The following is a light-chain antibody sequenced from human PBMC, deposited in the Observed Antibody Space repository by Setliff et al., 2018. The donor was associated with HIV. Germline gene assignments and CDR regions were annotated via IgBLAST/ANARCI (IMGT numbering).Light chain of an antibody. CDR3: CSNTGSNTYV. J-gene: IGLJ1*01. V-gene: IGLV2-23*01. CDR2: QAT. CDR1: SSVIGRYNL. Sequence: ALAQPASVSGSPGQSITISCTGTSSVIGRYNLVSWYQQYPGKAPKLMIYQATKRPSGVSNRFSGSKSGNTASLTISGLQAEDEADYYCCSNTGSNTYVFGSGTKV.